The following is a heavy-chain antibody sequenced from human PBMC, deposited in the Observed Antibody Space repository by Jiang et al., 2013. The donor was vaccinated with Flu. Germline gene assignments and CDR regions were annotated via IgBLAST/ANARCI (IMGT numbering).Heavy chain of an antibody. D-gene: IGHD1/OR15-1a*01. V-gene: IGHV4-39*07. CDR1: GGSISSSSYY. CDR2: IYYSGST. J-gene: IGHJ5*02. CDR3: AGRRIDWNNRWFDP. Sequence: SGSGLVKPSETLSLTCTVSGGSISSSSYYWGWIRQPPGKGLEWIGSIYYSGSTYCNPSLKSRVTISVDTSKNQLSLKLSSVTAADTAVYYYAGRRIDWNNRWFDPWGQGTLVTVSS.